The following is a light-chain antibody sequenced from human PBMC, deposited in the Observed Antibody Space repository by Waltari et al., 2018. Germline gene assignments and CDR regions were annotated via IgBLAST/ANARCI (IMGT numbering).Light chain of an antibody. J-gene: IGLJ3*02. CDR2: RNN. CDR1: SSNIGSNF. Sequence: QSVLTQPPSASGTPGQRVTISCSGSSSNIGSNFVYWYQQLPGTAPKLLISRNNRRPSGVPDRFSGSKSGTPASLAISGLRSEDEADYYCAAWDDSLSGPVFGGGTKLTVL. V-gene: IGLV1-47*01. CDR3: AAWDDSLSGPV.